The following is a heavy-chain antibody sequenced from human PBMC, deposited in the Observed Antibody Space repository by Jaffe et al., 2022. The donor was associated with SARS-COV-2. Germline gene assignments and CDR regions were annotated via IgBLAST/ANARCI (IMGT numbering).Heavy chain of an antibody. V-gene: IGHV3-23*04. CDR1: GFTFSSFA. J-gene: IGHJ3*01. Sequence: EVQLVESGGGLVQPGGSLRLSCAGSGFTFSSFAMSWVRQAPGKGLEWVSGIIGSGDGTYYADSVKGRFTISRDNSKNTMWLQMDSLRVEDTAVYYCAKGKSSSGFDVWGQGTMVTVSS. CDR3: AKGKSSSGFDV. CDR2: IIGSGDGT. D-gene: IGHD6-13*01.